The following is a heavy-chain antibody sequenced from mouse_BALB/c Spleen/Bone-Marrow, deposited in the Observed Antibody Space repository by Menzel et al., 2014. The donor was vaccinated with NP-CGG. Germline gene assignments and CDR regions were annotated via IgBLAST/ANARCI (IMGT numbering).Heavy chain of an antibody. CDR2: ISYSGST. D-gene: IGHD1-1*01. Sequence: VQLKESGPSLVKPSQTLSLTCSVTGDSITSGYWNWIRKFPGNKLEYMGYISYSGSTYYNPSLKSRISITRDTSKNQYYLQLNSVTTEDIATYYCARWGYYYGSSERAMDYWGQGTSVTVSS. J-gene: IGHJ4*01. CDR1: GDSITSGY. CDR3: ARWGYYYGSSERAMDY. V-gene: IGHV3-8*02.